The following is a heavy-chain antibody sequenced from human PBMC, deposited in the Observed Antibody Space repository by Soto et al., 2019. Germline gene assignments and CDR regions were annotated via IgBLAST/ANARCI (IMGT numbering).Heavy chain of an antibody. CDR3: AREVITGTIDAYYYYYYGMDV. Sequence: QVQLVQSGAEVKKPGSSVKVSCKASGGTFSSYAISWVRQAPGQGLEWMGGVIPSFGTANYAQRFQGRVTITADESTRTADMELSSLRSEDTAVYYCAREVITGTIDAYYYYYYGMDVWGQGTTVTVSS. J-gene: IGHJ6*02. V-gene: IGHV1-69*01. CDR1: GGTFSSYA. CDR2: VIPSFGTA. D-gene: IGHD1-7*01.